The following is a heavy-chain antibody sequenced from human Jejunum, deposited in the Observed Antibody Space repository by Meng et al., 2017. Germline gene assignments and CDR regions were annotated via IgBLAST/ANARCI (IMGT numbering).Heavy chain of an antibody. D-gene: IGHD3-10*01. V-gene: IGHV4-4*03. CDR1: GDFTSRCAR. J-gene: IGHJ4*02. CDR3: ARGVLERYFDY. Sequence: LQEAGPGVVQPPGTLSLTCAVSGDFTSRCARWTWFRQAPGRGLEWIGEVWHSGATSYNPSLESRPPISNDPSNHRFSLELSSATAADTAVYYCARGVLERYFDYWGQGALVTVSS. CDR2: VWHSGAT.